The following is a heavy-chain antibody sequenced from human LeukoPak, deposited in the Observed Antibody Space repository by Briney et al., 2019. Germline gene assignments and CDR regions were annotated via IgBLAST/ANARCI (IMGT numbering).Heavy chain of an antibody. CDR2: ISSNGSTI. CDR1: GFTFSSYD. J-gene: IGHJ4*02. CDR3: ARINWNYVDY. Sequence: PGGSLRLSCAASGFTFSSYDMNWVRQAPGKGLEWVSYISSNGSTIYYADSVKGRFTISRDNAKNSLYLQMNSLRAEDTAVYYCARINWNYVDYWGQGTLVTVSS. V-gene: IGHV3-48*03. D-gene: IGHD1-20*01.